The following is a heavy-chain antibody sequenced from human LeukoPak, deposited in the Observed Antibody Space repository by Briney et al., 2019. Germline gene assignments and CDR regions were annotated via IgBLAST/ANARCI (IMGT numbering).Heavy chain of an antibody. Sequence: GGSLRLSCAASGFTFSSYSMNWVRQAPGKGLEWVSSISSSSSYIYYADSVKGRFTISRDNAKNSLYLQMNSLRAEDTVVYYCAREYRPVAAPYGMDVWGQGTTVTVSS. V-gene: IGHV3-21*01. CDR2: ISSSSSYI. J-gene: IGHJ6*02. D-gene: IGHD2-15*01. CDR3: AREYRPVAAPYGMDV. CDR1: GFTFSSYS.